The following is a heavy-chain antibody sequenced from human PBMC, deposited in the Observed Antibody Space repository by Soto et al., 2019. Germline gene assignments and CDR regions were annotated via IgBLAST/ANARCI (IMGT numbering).Heavy chain of an antibody. Sequence: QLHLQESGPRLVKYSETLSLTCTVSGGSISTSRYWGWVRQPPGKGLEWIGSVFSSGSPYYSPSFKSRITLSVDTSKNQFSLTVRSVTATDTAVYFCARHYNTGAFFDFWGPGNLVTVSS. CDR1: GGSISTSRY. CDR3: ARHYNTGAFFDF. V-gene: IGHV4-39*01. CDR2: VFSSGSP. D-gene: IGHD1-20*01. J-gene: IGHJ4*02.